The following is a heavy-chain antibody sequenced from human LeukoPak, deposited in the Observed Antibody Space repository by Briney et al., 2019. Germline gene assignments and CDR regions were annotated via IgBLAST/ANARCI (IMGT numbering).Heavy chain of an antibody. J-gene: IGHJ5*02. CDR3: ARRSITYYYGSGTREDWFDP. D-gene: IGHD3-10*01. V-gene: IGHV4-34*01. CDR2: INHSGGT. Sequence: SSETLSLTCAVYGGSFSGYYWSWIRQPPGKGLEWIGEINHSGGTNYNPSLKSRVTISVDTSKNQFSLKLSSVTAADTAVYYCARRSITYYYGSGTREDWFDPWGQGTLVTVSS. CDR1: GGSFSGYY.